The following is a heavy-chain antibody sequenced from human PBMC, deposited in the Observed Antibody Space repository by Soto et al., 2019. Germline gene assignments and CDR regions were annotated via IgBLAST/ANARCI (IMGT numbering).Heavy chain of an antibody. CDR3: AVAVAGPTAIGY. CDR2: ISYDGSDK. Sequence: PGGSLRLFCAASGFTFSSYAMHWVRQAPGKGLEWVALISYDGSDKDYADSVKGRFTISRDNSRNTLFLQMNSLRAEDTAVYYCAVAVAGPTAIGYWGQGTLVTVS. CDR1: GFTFSSYA. V-gene: IGHV3-30-3*01. D-gene: IGHD6-19*01. J-gene: IGHJ4*02.